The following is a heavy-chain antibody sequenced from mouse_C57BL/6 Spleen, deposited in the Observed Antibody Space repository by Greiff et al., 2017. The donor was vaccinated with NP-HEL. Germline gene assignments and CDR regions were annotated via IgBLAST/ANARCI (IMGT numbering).Heavy chain of an antibody. CDR3: TRAGFTGTEFAY. V-gene: IGHV5-9-1*02. CDR2: ISSGGDYI. D-gene: IGHD4-1*01. CDR1: GFTFSSYA. J-gene: IGHJ3*01. Sequence: EVKLVESGEGLVKPGGSLKLSCAASGFTFSSYAMSWVRQTPEKRLEWVAYISSGGDYIYYADTVKGRFTISRDNARNTLYLQMSSLKSEDTAMYYCTRAGFTGTEFAYWGQGTLVTVSA.